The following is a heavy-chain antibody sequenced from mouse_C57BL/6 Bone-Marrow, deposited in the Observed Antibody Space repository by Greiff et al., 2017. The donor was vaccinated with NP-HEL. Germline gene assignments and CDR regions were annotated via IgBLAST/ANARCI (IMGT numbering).Heavy chain of an antibody. V-gene: IGHV5-6*01. J-gene: IGHJ3*01. CDR1: GFTFSSYG. Sequence: DVHLVESGGDLVKPGGSLKLSCAASGFTFSSYGMSWVRQTPDKRLEWVATISSGGSYTYYPDSVKGRFTISRDNAKNTLYLQMSSLKSEDTAMYYCARPLRGAYWGQGTLVTVSA. CDR2: ISSGGSYT. CDR3: ARPLRGAY.